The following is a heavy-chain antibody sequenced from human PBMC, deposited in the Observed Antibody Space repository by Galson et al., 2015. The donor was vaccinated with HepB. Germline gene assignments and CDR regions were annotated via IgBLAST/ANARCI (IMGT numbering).Heavy chain of an antibody. J-gene: IGHJ4*02. CDR1: GFTFSSYA. CDR3: ARDPAPYYDSSGLAFDD. Sequence: SLRLSCAASGFTFSSYAMSWVRQAPGKGLEWVSSISGSGDSTYYADSVKGRFTISRENSKRTLYLQMDSLRPDDTALYYRARDPAPYYDSSGLAFDDWGQGTLVTVSS. CDR2: ISGSGDST. D-gene: IGHD3-22*01. V-gene: IGHV3-23*01.